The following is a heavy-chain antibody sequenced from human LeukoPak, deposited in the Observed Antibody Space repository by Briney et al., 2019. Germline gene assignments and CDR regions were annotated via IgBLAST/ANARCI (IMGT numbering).Heavy chain of an antibody. D-gene: IGHD2-15*01. Sequence: SGGSLRLSCAASGFTFSSYAMSWVRQAPGKGLEWVSAISGSGGSTYYADSVKGRFTISRDNSKNTLYLQMNSLRAEDTAVYYCAKDDIVVVVAASFSDYWGQGTLATVSS. V-gene: IGHV3-23*01. CDR3: AKDDIVVVVAASFSDY. CDR1: GFTFSSYA. J-gene: IGHJ4*02. CDR2: ISGSGGST.